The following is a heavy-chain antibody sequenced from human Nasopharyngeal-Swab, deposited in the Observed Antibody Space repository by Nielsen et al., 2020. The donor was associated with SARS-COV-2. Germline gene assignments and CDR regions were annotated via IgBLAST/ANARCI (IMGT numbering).Heavy chain of an antibody. Sequence: GGSLRLSCKGSGFTFRNYALSWVRQTPGKGLEWVANIKQGGSEQFYVDSVKGRFTISRDDAKNSVYLQMNSLRAEDTAVYYCARESVVTGMDDATDIWGQGTMVTVSS. CDR3: ARESVVTGMDDATDI. CDR1: GFTFRNYA. J-gene: IGHJ3*02. D-gene: IGHD2-21*02. CDR2: IKQGGSEQ. V-gene: IGHV3-7*04.